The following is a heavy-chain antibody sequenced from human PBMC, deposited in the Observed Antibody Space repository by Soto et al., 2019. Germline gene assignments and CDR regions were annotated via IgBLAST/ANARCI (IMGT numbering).Heavy chain of an antibody. Sequence: EVQLLESGGGLVQPGGSLRLSCAASGFTFSSSAMSWVRQAPWKGLEWVSAISGSGGSTYYADSVKGRFTISRDNSKNTLYLQMNSLRAEDTAVYYCAKVDTAMDWGWFDPWGQGTLVTVSS. V-gene: IGHV3-23*01. D-gene: IGHD5-18*01. J-gene: IGHJ5*02. CDR1: GFTFSSSA. CDR3: AKVDTAMDWGWFDP. CDR2: ISGSGGST.